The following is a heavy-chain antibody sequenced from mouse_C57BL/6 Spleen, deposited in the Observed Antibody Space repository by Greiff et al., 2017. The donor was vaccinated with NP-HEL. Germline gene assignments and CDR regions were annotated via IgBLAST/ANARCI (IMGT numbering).Heavy chain of an antibody. CDR3: ARSVGPNGYYFDY. CDR1: GYTFTSYW. V-gene: IGHV1-69*01. J-gene: IGHJ2*01. Sequence: QVQLKQPGAELVMPGASVKLSCKASGYTFTSYWMHWVKQRPGQGLEWIGEIDPSDSYTNYNQKFKGKSTLTVDKSSSTAYMQLSSLTSEDSAVYYCARSVGPNGYYFDYWGQGTTLTVSS. D-gene: IGHD4-1*01. CDR2: IDPSDSYT.